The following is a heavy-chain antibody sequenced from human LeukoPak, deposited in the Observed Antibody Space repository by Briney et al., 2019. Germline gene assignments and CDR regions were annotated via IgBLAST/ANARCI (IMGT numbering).Heavy chain of an antibody. V-gene: IGHV1-2*06. J-gene: IGHJ4*02. CDR1: GYTFTGYY. CDR2: INPNSGGT. Sequence: ASVKVSCKASGYTFTGYYMHWVRQAPGQGLEWMGRINPNSGGTNYAQKFQGRVTMTRDTSISTAYMELSSLRSEDTAVYYCARTRLRFQQPDYWGQGTLVTVSS. D-gene: IGHD3-3*01. CDR3: ARTRLRFQQPDY.